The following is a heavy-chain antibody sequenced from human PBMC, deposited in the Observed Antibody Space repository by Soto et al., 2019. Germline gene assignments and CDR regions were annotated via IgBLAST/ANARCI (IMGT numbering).Heavy chain of an antibody. CDR1: GGTFSSYA. V-gene: IGHV1-69*13. CDR2: IIPIFGTA. J-gene: IGHJ6*02. CDR3: ARGGYYDSSGYYAMDV. Sequence: ASVKVSCKASGGTFSSYAISWVRQAPGQGLEWMGGIIPIFGTANYAQKFQGRVTITADESTSTAYMELSSLRSEDTAVYYCARGGYYDSSGYYAMDVWGQGTTVTVSS. D-gene: IGHD3-22*01.